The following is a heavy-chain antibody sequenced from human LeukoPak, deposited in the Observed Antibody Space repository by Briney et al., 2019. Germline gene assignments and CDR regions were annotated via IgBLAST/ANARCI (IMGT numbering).Heavy chain of an antibody. V-gene: IGHV1-46*01. CDR2: INPSGGST. D-gene: IGHD6-19*01. J-gene: IGHJ4*02. CDR1: GYTFTSYY. Sequence: ASVKVSCKASGYTFTSYYMHWVRQAPGQGLEWMGIINPSGGSTSYAQKFQGRVTMTRDMSTSTVYMKLSSLRSEDTAVYYCARDLSWRYSSGWYDYWGQGTLVTVSS. CDR3: ARDLSWRYSSGWYDY.